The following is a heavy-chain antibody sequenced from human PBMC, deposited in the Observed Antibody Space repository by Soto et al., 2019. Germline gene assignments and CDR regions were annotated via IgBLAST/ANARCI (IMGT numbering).Heavy chain of an antibody. D-gene: IGHD2-15*01. Sequence: SETLSLTCTVSGGSISSYYWSWIRQPPGKGLEWIGYIYYSGSTNYNPSLKSRVTISVDTSKNQFSLKLSSVTAADTAVYYCARVGKCCSGGSCYYYYFDYWGQGTLVTVSS. CDR3: ARVGKCCSGGSCYYYYFDY. J-gene: IGHJ4*02. CDR1: GGSISSYY. V-gene: IGHV4-59*01. CDR2: IYYSGST.